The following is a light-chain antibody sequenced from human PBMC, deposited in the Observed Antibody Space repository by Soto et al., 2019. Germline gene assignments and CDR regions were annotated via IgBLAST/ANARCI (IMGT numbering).Light chain of an antibody. J-gene: IGLJ3*02. CDR2: GNI. V-gene: IGLV1-40*01. CDR1: SSNIGAGYD. Sequence: QSVLTQPPSVSGAPGQRVTVSCTGSSSNIGAGYDVHWYQQLPGTAPKLLIYGNINRPSGVPDRFSGSKSGTSASLAITGLQAEDEADYYCQSYDSSLSPYWVFGGGTKLTVL. CDR3: QSYDSSLSPYWV.